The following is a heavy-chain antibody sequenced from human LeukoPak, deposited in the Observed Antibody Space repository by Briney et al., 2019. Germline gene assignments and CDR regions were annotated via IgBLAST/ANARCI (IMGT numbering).Heavy chain of an antibody. CDR3: ASPPYSSGWYYFGY. V-gene: IGHV4-59*08. D-gene: IGHD6-19*01. CDR2: IYYSGST. CDR1: GGSISSYY. Sequence: SETLSLTCTVSGGSISSYYWSWIRQPPGKGLEWIGYIYYSGSTNYNPSLKSRVTISVDTSKNQFSLKLSSVTAADTAVYYCASPPYSSGWYYFGYWGQGTLVTVSS. J-gene: IGHJ4*02.